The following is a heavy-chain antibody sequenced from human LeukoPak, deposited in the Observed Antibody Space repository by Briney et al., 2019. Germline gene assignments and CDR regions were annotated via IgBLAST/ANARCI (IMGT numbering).Heavy chain of an antibody. CDR2: IKRDGSEK. CDR1: GFTFSSYW. D-gene: IGHD3-10*01. Sequence: PGGSLRPSCAASGFTFSSYWMTWVRQAPGKGLEWVANIKRDGSEKFYVASVKGRFTISRDNSKNTLFLQMNSLRTDDTAVYYCARGPDSYGSGTYYHYFDYWGQGTLVTVSS. J-gene: IGHJ4*02. V-gene: IGHV3-7*03. CDR3: ARGPDSYGSGTYYHYFDY.